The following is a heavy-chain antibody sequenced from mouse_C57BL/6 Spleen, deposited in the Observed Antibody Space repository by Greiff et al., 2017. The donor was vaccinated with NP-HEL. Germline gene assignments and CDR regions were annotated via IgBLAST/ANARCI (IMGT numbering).Heavy chain of an antibody. CDR3: ARGGYYDYDGWFAY. J-gene: IGHJ3*01. CDR1: GYTFTSYW. D-gene: IGHD2-4*01. CDR2: IYPSDSET. Sequence: QVQLQQPGAELVRPGSSVKLSCKASGYTFTSYWMDWVKQRPGQGLEWIGNIYPSDSETHYNQKFKDKATLTVDKSSSTAYMQLSSLTSEDSAVYYCARGGYYDYDGWFAYWGQGTLVTVSA. V-gene: IGHV1-61*01.